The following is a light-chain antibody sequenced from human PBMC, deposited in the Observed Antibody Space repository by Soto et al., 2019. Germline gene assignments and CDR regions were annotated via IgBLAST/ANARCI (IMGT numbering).Light chain of an antibody. CDR2: GAS. CDR1: QSVISDY. J-gene: IGKJ1*01. Sequence: EIVCTQSPGTLSFSPVESGTLSCRASQSVISDYVAWYQQKPGQAPRLLIYGASSRATGIPDRFSGSGSGTDFTLTINRLEPQDFAVYYCQQYGSSPKTFGQGTKV. V-gene: IGKV3-20*01. CDR3: QQYGSSPKT.